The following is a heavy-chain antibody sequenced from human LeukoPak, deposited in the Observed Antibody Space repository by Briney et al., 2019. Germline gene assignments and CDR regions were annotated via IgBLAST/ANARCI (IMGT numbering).Heavy chain of an antibody. D-gene: IGHD6-13*01. CDR1: GGSISTYY. J-gene: IGHJ4*02. V-gene: IGHV4-59*12. CDR3: ARVGSSWYVDY. CDR2: IHYGGTA. Sequence: PSETLSLTCTVSGGSISTYYWSWIRQPPGEGLEWIGYIHYGGTANYNPSLKSRVTISLDTSKNQFSLKLSSVAAADTAVYYCARVGSSWYVDYWGQGTLVTVSS.